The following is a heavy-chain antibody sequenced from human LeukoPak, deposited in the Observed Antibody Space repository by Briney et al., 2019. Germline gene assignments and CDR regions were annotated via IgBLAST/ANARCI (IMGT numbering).Heavy chain of an antibody. CDR2: ISSSGSTI. CDR1: GFTFSSYE. D-gene: IGHD6-19*01. CDR3: ARDLGGQWLVRGWFDP. Sequence: PGGSLRLSCAASGFTFSSYEMNWVRQAPGKGLEWVSYISSSGSTIYYADSVKGRFTISRDNAKNSLYLQMNSLRAEDTAVYYCARDLGGQWLVRGWFDPWGQGTLVTVSS. V-gene: IGHV3-48*03. J-gene: IGHJ5*02.